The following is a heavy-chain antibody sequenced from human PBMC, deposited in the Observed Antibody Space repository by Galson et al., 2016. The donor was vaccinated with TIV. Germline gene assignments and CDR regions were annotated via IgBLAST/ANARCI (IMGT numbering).Heavy chain of an antibody. J-gene: IGHJ4*02. CDR1: GYSFTSNW. V-gene: IGHV5-51*03. CDR3: ATVRSCGGDCYYSDS. CDR2: IYAGDSDT. Sequence: QSGAEVKKPGESLKISCKVSGYSFTSNWIAWVRQMPGKGLEWMGIIYAGDSDTRYSPSFQGQVTISADESVSTAYLQWSNLKASDSAMYFCATVRSCGGDCYYSDSWGQGTLVTVSS. D-gene: IGHD2-21*02.